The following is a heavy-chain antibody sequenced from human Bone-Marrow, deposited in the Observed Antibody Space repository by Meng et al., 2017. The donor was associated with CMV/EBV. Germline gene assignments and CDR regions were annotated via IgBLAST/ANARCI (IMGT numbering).Heavy chain of an antibody. CDR3: AKGGDCSGGSCYYGTHNWFDP. V-gene: IGHV3-30*18. Sequence: SCGMHWVRQAPGKGLEWVAVISYDGSNKYYADSVKGRFTISRDNSKNTLYLQMSSLRAEDTAVYYCAKGGDCSGGSCYYGTHNWFDPWGQGTLVTVSS. CDR1: SCG. J-gene: IGHJ5*02. D-gene: IGHD2-15*01. CDR2: ISYDGSNK.